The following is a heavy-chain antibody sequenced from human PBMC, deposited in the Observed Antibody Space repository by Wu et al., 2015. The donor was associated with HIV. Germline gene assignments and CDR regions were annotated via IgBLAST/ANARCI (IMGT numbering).Heavy chain of an antibody. CDR3: ARVGCSPTSCWYYFDY. CDR2: ISAYNDNK. J-gene: IGHJ4*02. V-gene: IGHV1-18*04. Sequence: HVHLVQSGAEVKKPGASVRISCKASGYAFIRYGISWVRQAPGQGLEWLGWISAYNDNKRFAQKFQGRVTLTTDTSTSTGYMELRSLRSDDTAVYYCARVGCSPTSCWYYFDYWGQGTLVAVSS. CDR1: GYAFIRYG. D-gene: IGHD2-2*01.